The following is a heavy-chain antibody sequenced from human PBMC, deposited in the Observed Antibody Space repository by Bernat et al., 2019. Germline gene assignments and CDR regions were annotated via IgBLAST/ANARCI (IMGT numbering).Heavy chain of an antibody. CDR3: AKDSADSSGWYTTLYYYGMDV. V-gene: IGHV3-23*04. D-gene: IGHD6-19*01. Sequence: VQLVESGGGVVQPGTSLRLSCAASGFTFSSYAMSWVRQAPGKGLEWVSAISGSGGSTYYADSVKGRFTISRDNSKNTLYLQMNSLRAEDTAVYYCAKDSADSSGWYTTLYYYGMDVWGQGTTVTVSS. CDR1: GFTFSSYA. CDR2: ISGSGGST. J-gene: IGHJ6*02.